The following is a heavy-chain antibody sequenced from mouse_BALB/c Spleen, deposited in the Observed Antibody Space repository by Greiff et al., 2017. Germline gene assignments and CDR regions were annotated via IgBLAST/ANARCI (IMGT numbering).Heavy chain of an antibody. Sequence: VQLQQSGAELAKPGASVKMSCKASGYTFTSYWMHWVKQRPGQGLEWIGYINPSTGYTEYNQKFKDKATLTADKSSSTAYMQLSSLTSEDSAVYYCARVYYDYVDPFAYWGQGTLVTVSA. V-gene: IGHV1-7*01. CDR3: ARVYYDYVDPFAY. D-gene: IGHD2-4*01. J-gene: IGHJ3*01. CDR1: GYTFTSYW. CDR2: INPSTGYT.